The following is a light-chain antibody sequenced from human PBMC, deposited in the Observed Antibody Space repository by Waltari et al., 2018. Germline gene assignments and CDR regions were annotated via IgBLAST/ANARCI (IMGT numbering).Light chain of an antibody. CDR2: GAS. CDR3: QHYVRLPAT. J-gene: IGKJ1*01. Sequence: EIVLTQSPGTLSLSPGERATLSCRASQSVSRTLAWYQQKPGQAPRLLISGASTRATGIPERFSGGGSGTDFSLTISRLEPEDFAVYYCQHYVRLPATFGQGTKVEIK. CDR1: QSVSRT. V-gene: IGKV3-20*01.